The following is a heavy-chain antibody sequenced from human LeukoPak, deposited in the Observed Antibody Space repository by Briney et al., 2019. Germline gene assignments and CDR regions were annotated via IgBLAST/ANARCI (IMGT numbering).Heavy chain of an antibody. CDR1: GYTFTIYA. D-gene: IGHD3-16*01. J-gene: IGHJ5*02. CDR2: INAGNGNT. CDR3: ARDYRRGELDP. V-gene: IGHV1-3*01. Sequence: ASVTVSCKASGYTFTIYAMHWVRQAPGQRLEWMGWINAGNGNTKYSQKFQGRVTITRDTSASTAYMELSSLRSEDTAVYYCARDYRRGELDPWGQGTLVTVSS.